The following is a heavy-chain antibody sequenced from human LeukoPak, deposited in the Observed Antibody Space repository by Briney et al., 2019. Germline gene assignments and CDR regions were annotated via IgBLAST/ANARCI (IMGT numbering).Heavy chain of an antibody. V-gene: IGHV1-2*02. J-gene: IGHJ4*02. CDR1: GYTFTGYY. CDR3: ARGGDFWSGYGPSYYFDY. CDR2: INPNSGAT. Sequence: ASVKVSCKASGYTFTGYYMHWVRQAPGQGLEWMGWINPNSGATNYAQKFQGRVTMTRDTSISTAYMELSRLRSDDTAVYYCARGGDFWSGYGPSYYFDYWGQGTLVTVSS. D-gene: IGHD3-3*01.